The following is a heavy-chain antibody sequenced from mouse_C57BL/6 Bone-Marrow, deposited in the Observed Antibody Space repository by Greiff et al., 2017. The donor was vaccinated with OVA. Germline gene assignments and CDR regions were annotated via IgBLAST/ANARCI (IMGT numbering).Heavy chain of an antibody. D-gene: IGHD2-3*01. CDR1: GYTFTSYG. J-gene: IGHJ3*01. CDR3: ATLCSWFAY. CDR2: IYPRSGNT. Sequence: VQVVESGAELARPGASVKLSCKASGYTFTSYGISWVKQRTGQGLEWIGEIYPRSGNTYYNEKFKGKATLTADKSSSTAYMELRSLTSEDSAVYFCATLCSWFAYWGQGTLVTVSA. V-gene: IGHV1-81*01.